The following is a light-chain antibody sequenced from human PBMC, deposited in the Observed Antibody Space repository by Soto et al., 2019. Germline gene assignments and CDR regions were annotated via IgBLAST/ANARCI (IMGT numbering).Light chain of an antibody. CDR3: QQYNNWPRT. V-gene: IGKV3-15*01. Sequence: EIVMTQSPATLSVSPGERATLSCRASQSVSSNLAWYHQKPGQAPRLLIYDASTRATGISARFSGSGSGSDFTLTISSLQSEDFAIYYCQQYNNWPRTFGQGTKVEIK. CDR1: QSVSSN. CDR2: DAS. J-gene: IGKJ1*01.